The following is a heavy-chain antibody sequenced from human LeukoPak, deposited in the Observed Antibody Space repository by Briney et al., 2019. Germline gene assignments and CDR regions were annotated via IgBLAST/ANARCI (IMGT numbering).Heavy chain of an antibody. CDR1: GGSISNYY. Sequence: KPSETLSLTCTVSGGSISNYYWSWIRQPPGKGLEWIGFIYHSETPTYNPSLKSRVTISLHTSKNQFSLKLSSVTAADTAVYYCARGSAAKFDPWGQGTLVTVSS. D-gene: IGHD6-13*01. J-gene: IGHJ5*02. V-gene: IGHV4-59*01. CDR3: ARGSAAKFDP. CDR2: IYHSETP.